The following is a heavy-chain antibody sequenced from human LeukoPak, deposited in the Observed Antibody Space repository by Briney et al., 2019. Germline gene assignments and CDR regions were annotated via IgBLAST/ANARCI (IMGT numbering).Heavy chain of an antibody. J-gene: IGHJ4*02. CDR3: AKRSRGYYDY. CDR2: VYSGGDGT. Sequence: PGGSLRLSCAASGFTVFSDNMSWVRQSPGKGLEWVSVVYSGGDGTNYAESVRGRFTISRDNSKNTVYLQMNSLRVEDTGVYYCAKRSRGYYDYWGQGTLVTVSS. D-gene: IGHD2-21*01. CDR1: GFTVFSDN. V-gene: IGHV3-66*02.